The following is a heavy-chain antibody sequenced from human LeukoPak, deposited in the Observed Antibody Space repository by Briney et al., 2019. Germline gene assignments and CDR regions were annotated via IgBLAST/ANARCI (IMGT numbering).Heavy chain of an antibody. D-gene: IGHD6-13*01. CDR3: ARFGIAAAGKGGVSY. CDR1: GGSISSSSYY. J-gene: IGHJ4*02. CDR2: IYYSGST. V-gene: IGHV4-39*01. Sequence: PSETLSLTCTVSGGSISSSSYYWGWIRQPPGKGLEWIGSIYYSGSTYYNPSLKSRVTISVDTSKNQFSLKLSSVTAADTAVYYCARFGIAAAGKGGVSYWGQGTLVTVSS.